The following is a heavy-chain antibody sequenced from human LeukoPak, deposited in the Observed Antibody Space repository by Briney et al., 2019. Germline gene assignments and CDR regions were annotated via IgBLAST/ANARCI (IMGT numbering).Heavy chain of an antibody. D-gene: IGHD5-18*01. Sequence: PGGSLRLSCAASGFTFSDFPMIWVRRAPGKGLEWVSSIFPSSDEIHYADSVKGRFTISRDNSRSTLSLQMDSLRAEDTATYYCATYRQIQVPFEFWGQGTLVTVSS. CDR2: IFPSSDEI. CDR3: ATYRQIQVPFEF. J-gene: IGHJ4*02. CDR1: GFTFSDFP. V-gene: IGHV3-23*01.